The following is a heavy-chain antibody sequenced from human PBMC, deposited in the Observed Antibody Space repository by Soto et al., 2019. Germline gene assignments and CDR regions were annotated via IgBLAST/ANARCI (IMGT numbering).Heavy chain of an antibody. D-gene: IGHD2-15*01. J-gene: IGHJ3*02. CDR2: IYFSGNT. Sequence: GSLRLSCAASGFTFSDYDMSWIRQSPGKGLEWIGDIYFSGNTYYNPSLKSRVTIFIDTSKNFFSLKPTSVTAAAAAIYFCARHWPGGSDAFDIWGQGTMVTVSS. V-gene: IGHV4-34*01. CDR1: GFTFSDYD. CDR3: ARHWPGGSDAFDI.